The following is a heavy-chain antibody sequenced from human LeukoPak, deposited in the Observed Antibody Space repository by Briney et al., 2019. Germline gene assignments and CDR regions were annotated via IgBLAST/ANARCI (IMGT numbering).Heavy chain of an antibody. Sequence: GGSLRLSCAASGFTFSSYAMSWVRQAPGKGLEWVSAISGSGGSTYYADSVKGRFTISRDNSKNTLYLQMNSLRAEDAAVYYCANGGIVVVPAPFDPWGQGTLVTVSS. CDR3: ANGGIVVVPAPFDP. CDR1: GFTFSSYA. V-gene: IGHV3-23*01. D-gene: IGHD2-2*01. CDR2: ISGSGGST. J-gene: IGHJ5*02.